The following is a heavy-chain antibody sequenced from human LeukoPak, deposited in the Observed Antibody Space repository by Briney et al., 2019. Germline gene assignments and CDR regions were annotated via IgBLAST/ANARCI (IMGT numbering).Heavy chain of an antibody. CDR2: ISSSGSTI. Sequence: GGSPRLSCAASGFTFSDYYMSWIRQAPGKGLEWVSYISSSGSTIYYADSVKGRFTISRDNAKNSLYLQMNSLRAEDTAVYYCARERLGYSYAFDIWGQGTMVTVSS. CDR3: ARERLGYSYAFDI. CDR1: GFTFSDYY. D-gene: IGHD5-18*01. V-gene: IGHV3-11*01. J-gene: IGHJ3*02.